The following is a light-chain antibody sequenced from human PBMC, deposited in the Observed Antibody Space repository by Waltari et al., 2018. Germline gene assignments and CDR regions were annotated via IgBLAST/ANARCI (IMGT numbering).Light chain of an antibody. CDR1: QSVSSN. V-gene: IGKV3-15*01. Sequence: EIVMTQSPATLSVSPGERATLSCRASQSVSSNLAWYQQKPGQAPRLLIYGASTRATGIPARFSGSGSGTEFTLTIKRLEPEDFAVYYCQQYGSSPYTFGQGTKLEIK. J-gene: IGKJ2*01. CDR2: GAS. CDR3: QQYGSSPYT.